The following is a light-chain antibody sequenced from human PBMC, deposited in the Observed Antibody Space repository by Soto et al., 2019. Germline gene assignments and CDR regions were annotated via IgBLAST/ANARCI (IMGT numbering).Light chain of an antibody. Sequence: EIVLTQSPGTLSLSPGERVTLSCRASQSLSSGYLAWYQQKFGQAPRLLIYDASRRATGIPERFSGGGSGTDFTLTINRLEPEDFAVYYCQQYGSSPTFGLGTKVEIK. V-gene: IGKV3-20*01. J-gene: IGKJ1*01. CDR1: QSLSSGY. CDR3: QQYGSSPT. CDR2: DAS.